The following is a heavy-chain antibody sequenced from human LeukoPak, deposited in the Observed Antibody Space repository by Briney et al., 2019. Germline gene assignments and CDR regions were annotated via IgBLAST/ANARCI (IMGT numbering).Heavy chain of an antibody. Sequence: ASVKVSCKVSGYTLTELSMHWVRQAPGKGLEWMGGFYPEDGETIYAQKFQGRVTMTEDTSTDTAYMELSSLRSEDTAVYYCATRGITGTTSLSYWGQGTLVTVSS. D-gene: IGHD1-7*01. CDR1: GYTLTELS. V-gene: IGHV1-24*01. J-gene: IGHJ4*02. CDR2: FYPEDGET. CDR3: ATRGITGTTSLSY.